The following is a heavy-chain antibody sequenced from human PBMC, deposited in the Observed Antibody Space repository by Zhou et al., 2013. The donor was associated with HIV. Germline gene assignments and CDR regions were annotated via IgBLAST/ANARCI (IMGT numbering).Heavy chain of an antibody. D-gene: IGHD3-3*01. CDR1: GDTFRTHA. CDR3: AKTIHYDFWSGLGLHYYYHMDV. V-gene: IGHV1-24*01. Sequence: QVQLVQSGAEVKKPGSSVKVSCTASGDTFRTHAINWVRQAPGQGLEWMGGFDPEDVMTVYAQKFEGRVTLTQDASSDTAYMSMTGLTSDDTAVYYCAKTIHYDFWSGLGLHYYYHMDVWGKGTTVTVSS. CDR2: FDPEDVMT. J-gene: IGHJ6*03.